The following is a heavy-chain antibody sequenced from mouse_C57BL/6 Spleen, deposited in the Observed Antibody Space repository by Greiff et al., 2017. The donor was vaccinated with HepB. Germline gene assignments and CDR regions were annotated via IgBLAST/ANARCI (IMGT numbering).Heavy chain of an antibody. V-gene: IGHV1-80*01. Sequence: QVQLQQSGAELVKPGASVKISCKASGYAFSSYWMNWVKQRPVQGLEWIGQIYPGDGDTHYNVKFKGKATLTADKSSSTAYMQLSSLTSEDSAVYFCAIDDDSFDYWGQGTTLTVSS. CDR3: AIDDDSFDY. J-gene: IGHJ2*01. CDR2: IYPGDGDT. CDR1: GYAFSSYW. D-gene: IGHD2-4*01.